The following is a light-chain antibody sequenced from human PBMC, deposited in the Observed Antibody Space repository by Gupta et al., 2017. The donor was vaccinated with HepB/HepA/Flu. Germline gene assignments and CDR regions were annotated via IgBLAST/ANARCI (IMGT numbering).Light chain of an antibody. V-gene: IGLV2-14*03. Sequence: QSALTQPASVSGSPGQSITIPCTGTTSDVGAYNYVSWYQQHPGKAPKLMIYDVSDRPSGVSNRFSGSKPDNTASLTISGLQAEDEADYYCSSYTNTIAPSVVFGGGTKLTVL. CDR2: DVS. CDR3: SSYTNTIAPSVV. CDR1: TSDVGAYNY. J-gene: IGLJ2*01.